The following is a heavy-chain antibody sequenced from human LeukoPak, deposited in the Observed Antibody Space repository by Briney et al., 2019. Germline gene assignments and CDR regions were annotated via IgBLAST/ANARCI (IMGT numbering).Heavy chain of an antibody. V-gene: IGHV1-2*02. J-gene: IGHJ4*02. Sequence: ASVKVSCKASGYTFTSYGISWVRQAPGQGLEWMGWINPNSGGTNYAQKFQGRVTMTRDTSISTAYMELSRLRSDDTAVYYCARLPWFGEPLDYWGQGTLVTVSS. CDR3: ARLPWFGEPLDY. CDR1: GYTFTSYG. D-gene: IGHD3-10*01. CDR2: INPNSGGT.